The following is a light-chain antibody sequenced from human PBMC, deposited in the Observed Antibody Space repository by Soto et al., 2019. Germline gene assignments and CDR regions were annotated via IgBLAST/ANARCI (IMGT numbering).Light chain of an antibody. CDR2: GPS. Sequence: DIQMVQSPSSFSASVGDRVTVTCRASQAIAGWLGWYQQKPGQAPKLLIYGPSTLHTGVPSRFSGSASGTDFTLTISNLQPEDFATYYCQQAYSFPLTFGGGTKVDIK. J-gene: IGKJ4*01. CDR1: QAIAGW. CDR3: QQAYSFPLT. V-gene: IGKV1-12*01.